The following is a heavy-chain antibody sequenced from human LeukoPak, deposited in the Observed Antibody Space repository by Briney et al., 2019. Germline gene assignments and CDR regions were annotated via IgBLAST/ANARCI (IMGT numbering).Heavy chain of an antibody. CDR1: GGSISSSDYY. Sequence: SETLSLTCTVSGGSISSSDYYWGWIRQSPGRGLEWIGSIYYTEKTYHNPSLKSRVTISVDTSKEQFSLKVYSLTAADTAVYYCARHATHYDVLARVYHYPGYYFDYWGQGALVTVSS. CDR2: IYYTEKT. V-gene: IGHV4-39*01. CDR3: ARHATHYDVLARVYHYPGYYFDY. J-gene: IGHJ4*02. D-gene: IGHD3-9*01.